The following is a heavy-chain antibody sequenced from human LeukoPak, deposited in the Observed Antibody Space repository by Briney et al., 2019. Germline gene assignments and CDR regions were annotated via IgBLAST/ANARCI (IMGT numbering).Heavy chain of an antibody. CDR1: GYTFTDYF. CDR3: ARGVPYYDY. Sequence: ASVKVSCKASGYTFTDYFIHWVRQAPGQGLEWMGYININSGGTDYAQKFQARVTLTRDTSINTAYMEPSSLTSDDTAFYYCARGVPYYDYWGQGTLVTVSS. V-gene: IGHV1-2*02. D-gene: IGHD3-16*01. CDR2: ININSGGT. J-gene: IGHJ4*02.